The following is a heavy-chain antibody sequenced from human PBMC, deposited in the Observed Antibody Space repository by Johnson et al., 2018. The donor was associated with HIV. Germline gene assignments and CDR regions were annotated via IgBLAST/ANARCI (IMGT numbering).Heavy chain of an antibody. Sequence: QVQLVESGGGLVKPGGSLRLSCAASGFTFSDYYMSWIRQAPGKGLEWVSYISSGGSSSYYADSVKGRFTISRDNAKKSMYLQMNSLRAEDTAVYYCARVSMLFIAADAFDIWGQGTMVTVSS. CDR3: ARVSMLFIAADAFDI. CDR1: GFTFSDYY. CDR2: ISSGGSSS. D-gene: IGHD2-21*01. J-gene: IGHJ3*02. V-gene: IGHV3-11*04.